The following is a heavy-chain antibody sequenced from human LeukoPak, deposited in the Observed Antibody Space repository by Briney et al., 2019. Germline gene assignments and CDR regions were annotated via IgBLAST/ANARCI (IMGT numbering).Heavy chain of an antibody. CDR1: GGSFSGYY. D-gene: IGHD5-12*01. CDR3: ARPPREYSGYPIYFDY. V-gene: IGHV4-34*01. CDR2: INHSGST. Sequence: PSETLSLTCAVYGGSFSGYYWSWIRQPPGKGLEWIGEINHSGSTNYNPSLKSRVTISVDTSKNQFSLKLSSVTAADTAVYYCARPPREYSGYPIYFDYWGQGTLVTVSS. J-gene: IGHJ4*02.